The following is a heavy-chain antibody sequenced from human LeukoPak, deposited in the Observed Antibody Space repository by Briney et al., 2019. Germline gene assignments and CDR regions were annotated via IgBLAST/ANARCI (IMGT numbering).Heavy chain of an antibody. CDR2: IIPIFAIV. J-gene: IGHJ4*02. D-gene: IGHD3-22*01. CDR3: ARADSSGYSLDENFDY. CDR1: GGTLSSYA. Sequence: APVKVSCKASGGTLSSYALNWVRQAPGQGLEWIGRIIPIFAIVNYAQNFQGRVTITADKSTNTAYMELSSLRFEDTAFYYCARADSSGYSLDENFDYWGQGTLVTVSS. V-gene: IGHV1-69*04.